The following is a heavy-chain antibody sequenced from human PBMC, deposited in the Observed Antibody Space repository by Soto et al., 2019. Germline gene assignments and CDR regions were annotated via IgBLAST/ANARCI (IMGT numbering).Heavy chain of an antibody. J-gene: IGHJ4*02. CDR3: AGVGSSGYYLDY. CDR2: IIPIFGTA. V-gene: IGHV1-69*06. D-gene: IGHD3-22*01. Sequence: SVKVSCKASGGTFSSYAISWVRQAPGQGLEWMGGIIPIFGTANYAQKFQGRVTITADKSTSTAYMELSSLRSEDTAVYYCAGVGSSGYYLDYWGQGTLVTVSS. CDR1: GGTFSSYA.